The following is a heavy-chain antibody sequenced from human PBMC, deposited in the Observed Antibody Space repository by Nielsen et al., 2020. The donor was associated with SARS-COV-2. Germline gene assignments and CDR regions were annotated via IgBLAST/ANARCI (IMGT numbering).Heavy chain of an antibody. Sequence: GGSLRLSCAASGFTFSSYSMNWVRQAPGKGLEWVSSISSSSSYIYYADSVKGRFTISRDNAKNSLYLQMNSLRAEDTAVYYCAREMNSEKAFDIWGQGTMVTVSS. V-gene: IGHV3-21*01. J-gene: IGHJ3*02. CDR3: AREMNSEKAFDI. CDR1: GFTFSSYS. D-gene: IGHD1/OR15-1a*01. CDR2: ISSSSSYI.